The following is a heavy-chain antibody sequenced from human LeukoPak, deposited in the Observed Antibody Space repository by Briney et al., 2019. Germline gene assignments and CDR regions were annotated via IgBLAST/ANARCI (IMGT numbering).Heavy chain of an antibody. Sequence: GGSLRLSCAASGLSFGSFAMSWVRLAPGKGMDLVSGIGGSDGTTFYAESVKGRFTISRDNTKNTLYLQMNSLRTEDTALYHCAKDRGSKVDTDTLDYWSQGTLVTVSS. CDR2: IGGSDGTT. D-gene: IGHD5-18*01. CDR1: GLSFGSFA. CDR3: AKDRGSKVDTDTLDY. V-gene: IGHV3-23*01. J-gene: IGHJ4*02.